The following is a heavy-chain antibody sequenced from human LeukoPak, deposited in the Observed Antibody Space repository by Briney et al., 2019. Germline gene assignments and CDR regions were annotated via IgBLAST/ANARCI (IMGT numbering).Heavy chain of an antibody. CDR2: IYYSGST. Sequence: KPSETLSLTCTVSGGSISSSSYYWGWIRQPPGKGREWIGSIYYSGSTYYNPSLKSRVTISADTSKNQFSLKLSSVTAADTAVYYCATPHDGSGNYYKVDAFDIWGQGTMVTVSS. CDR1: GGSISSSSYY. D-gene: IGHD3-10*01. J-gene: IGHJ3*02. CDR3: ATPHDGSGNYYKVDAFDI. V-gene: IGHV4-39*07.